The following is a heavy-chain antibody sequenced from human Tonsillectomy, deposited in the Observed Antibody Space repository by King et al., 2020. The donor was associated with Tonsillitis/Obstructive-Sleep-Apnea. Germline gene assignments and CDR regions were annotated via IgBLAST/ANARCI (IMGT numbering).Heavy chain of an antibody. CDR3: ARGGKQVSRAQTAYYDFWSGWFDP. CDR1: GGTFSSYA. CDR2: IIPILGIA. Sequence: QLVQSGAEVKKPGSSVKVSCKASGGTFSSYAISWVRQAPGQGLEWMVRIIPILGIANYAQKFQGRVTITADKSTSTAYMALCSLRSEDTAVYYCARGGKQVSRAQTAYYDFWSGWFDPWGQGTLVTVSS. D-gene: IGHD3-3*01. J-gene: IGHJ5*02. V-gene: IGHV1-69*09.